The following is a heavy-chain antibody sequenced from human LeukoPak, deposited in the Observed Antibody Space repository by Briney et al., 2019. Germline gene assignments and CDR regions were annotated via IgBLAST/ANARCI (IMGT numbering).Heavy chain of an antibody. CDR3: ARDRISGGDSYDILTGYYTPYYFDY. Sequence: ASVKVSCKASGGTFSSYAISWVRQAPGQGLEWMGGIIPIFGTANYAQKFQGRVTITADESTSTAYMELSSLRSEDTAVYYCARDRISGGDSYDILTGYYTPYYFDYWGQGTLVTVSS. J-gene: IGHJ4*02. V-gene: IGHV1-69*13. CDR2: IIPIFGTA. CDR1: GGTFSSYA. D-gene: IGHD3-9*01.